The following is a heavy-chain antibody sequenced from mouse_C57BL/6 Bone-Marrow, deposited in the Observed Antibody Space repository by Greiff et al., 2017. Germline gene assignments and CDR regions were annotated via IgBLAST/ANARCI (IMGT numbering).Heavy chain of an antibody. Sequence: VQLQQSGAELARPGASVKLSCKASGYTFTSYGISWVKQRTGQGLEWIGEIYPRSGNTYYNEKFKGKATLTAEQSSSTAYMELRSLTSEDSAVYFCAANWDVGWYFDVWGTGTTVTVSS. D-gene: IGHD4-1*01. CDR3: AANWDVGWYFDV. J-gene: IGHJ1*03. CDR2: IYPRSGNT. CDR1: GYTFTSYG. V-gene: IGHV1-81*01.